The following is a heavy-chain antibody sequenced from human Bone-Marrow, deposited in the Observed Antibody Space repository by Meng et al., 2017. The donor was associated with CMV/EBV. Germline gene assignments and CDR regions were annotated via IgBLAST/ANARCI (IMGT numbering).Heavy chain of an antibody. CDR2: ISYDGSNK. CDR3: AREYSGSYPYYYYGMDV. V-gene: IGHV3-30*03. Sequence: LSLTCAASGFTFSSYWMSWVRQAPGKGLEWVAVISYDGSNKYYADSAKGRFTISRDNSKNTLYLQMNSLRAEDTAVYYCAREYSGSYPYYYYGMDVWGQGTTVTVSS. CDR1: GFTFSSYW. D-gene: IGHD1-26*01. J-gene: IGHJ6*02.